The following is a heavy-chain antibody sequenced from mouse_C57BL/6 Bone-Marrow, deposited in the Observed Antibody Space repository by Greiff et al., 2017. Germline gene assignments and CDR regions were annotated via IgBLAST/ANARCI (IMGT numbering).Heavy chain of an antibody. Sequence: EVKLLESGPELVKPGASVKISCKASGYSFTGYYMNWVKQSPEKSLEWIGEINPSTGGTTYNQKFKAKATLTVDKSSSTAYMQLKSLTSEDSAVYYCARYDGYWGQGTLVTVSA. V-gene: IGHV1-42*01. CDR3: ARYDGY. D-gene: IGHD2-3*01. CDR1: GYSFTGYY. J-gene: IGHJ3*02. CDR2: INPSTGGT.